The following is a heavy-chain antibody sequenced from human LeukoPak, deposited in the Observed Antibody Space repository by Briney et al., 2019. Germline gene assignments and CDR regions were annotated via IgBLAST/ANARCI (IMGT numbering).Heavy chain of an antibody. CDR1: GFSFSSHG. Sequence: GGSLRLSCAGSGFSFSSHGMNWVRQAPGKGLEWVSSISSSSSYIYYADSVKGRFTISRDNAKNSLYLQMNSLRAEDTAVYYCARDGVPAAILVDYWGQGTLVTVSS. J-gene: IGHJ4*02. V-gene: IGHV3-21*01. D-gene: IGHD2-2*01. CDR3: ARDGVPAAILVDY. CDR2: ISSSSSYI.